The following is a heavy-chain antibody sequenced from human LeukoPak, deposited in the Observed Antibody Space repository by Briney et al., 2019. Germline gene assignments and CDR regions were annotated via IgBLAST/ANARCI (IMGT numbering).Heavy chain of an antibody. J-gene: IGHJ4*02. V-gene: IGHV4-31*03. CDR2: IYYSGST. D-gene: IGHD3-3*01. CDR1: GVSISSGGYY. CDR3: ARYDFWSGSRPFDY. Sequence: SQTLSLTCTVSGVSISSGGYYWSWIRQHPGKGLEWIGYIYYSGSTYYNPSLKSRVTISVGTSKNQFSLKLSSVTAADTAVYYCARYDFWSGSRPFDYWGQGTLVTVSS.